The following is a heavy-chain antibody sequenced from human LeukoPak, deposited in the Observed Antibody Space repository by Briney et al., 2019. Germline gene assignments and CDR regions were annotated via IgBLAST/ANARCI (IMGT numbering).Heavy chain of an antibody. CDR3: ARGVGSSWFEYYFDY. CDR1: GGSNSSGGYY. D-gene: IGHD6-13*01. J-gene: IGHJ4*02. V-gene: IGHV4-31*03. Sequence: SQTLSLTCTVSGGSNSSGGYYWSWIRQHPGKGLEWIGYIYYSGSTYYNPSLKSRVTISVDTSKNQFSLKLSSVTAADTAVYYCARGVGSSWFEYYFDYWGQGTLVTVSS. CDR2: IYYSGST.